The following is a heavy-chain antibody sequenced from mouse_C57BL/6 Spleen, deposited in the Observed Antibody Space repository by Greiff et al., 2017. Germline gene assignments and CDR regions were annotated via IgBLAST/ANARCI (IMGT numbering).Heavy chain of an antibody. CDR2: ISDGGSYT. CDR3: ARAGDFYAMDY. J-gene: IGHJ4*01. Sequence: EVQRVESGGGLVKPGGSLKLSCAASGFTFSSYAMSWVRQTPEKRLEWVATISDGGSYTYYPDNVKGRFTLSRDNAKNNVYLQMSHLKSEDTAVFYGARAGDFYAMDYWGQGTSVTVSS. CDR1: GFTFSSYA. V-gene: IGHV5-4*01.